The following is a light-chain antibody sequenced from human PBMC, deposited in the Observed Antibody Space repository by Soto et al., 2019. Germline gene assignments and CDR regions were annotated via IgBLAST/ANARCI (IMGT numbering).Light chain of an antibody. V-gene: IGKV2-30*02. CDR1: QSLIHSDGNTY. CDR2: EVS. Sequence: DVVMTQSPLSLPVTLGQPASISCRSSQSLIHSDGNTYLNWFQQRPSQAPRRLIYEVSDRDSGVPDRFSGSGSGTDFTLKISRVEAEDFGVYYCLQGTHWPWTFGQGTEVEIK. J-gene: IGKJ1*01. CDR3: LQGTHWPWT.